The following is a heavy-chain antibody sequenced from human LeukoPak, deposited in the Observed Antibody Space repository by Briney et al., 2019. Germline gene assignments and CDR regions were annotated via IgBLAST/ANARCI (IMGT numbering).Heavy chain of an antibody. CDR3: ARERNYYDSSGYYSPDYFDY. J-gene: IGHJ4*02. CDR2: IYSGGST. V-gene: IGHV3-53*01. Sequence: GGSLRLSCAASGFTVSSNYMGWVRQAPGKGLEWVSVIYSGGSTYYADSVKGRFTISRDNSKNTLYLQMNSLRAEDTAVYYCARERNYYDSSGYYSPDYFDYWGQGTLVTVSS. CDR1: GFTVSSNY. D-gene: IGHD3-22*01.